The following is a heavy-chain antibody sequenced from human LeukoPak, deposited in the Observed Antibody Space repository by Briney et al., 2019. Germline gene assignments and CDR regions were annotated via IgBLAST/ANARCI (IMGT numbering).Heavy chain of an antibody. J-gene: IGHJ6*02. CDR2: ISSSGSTI. D-gene: IGHD4-4*01. Sequence: TGGSLRLSCAASGFTFSDYYMSWIRQAPGKGLEWVSYISSSGSTIYYADSVKGRFTISRDNAKNSLYLQMNSLRAEDTAVYYCARDPVTQHYYYYGMDVWGQGTTVTVPS. CDR1: GFTFSDYY. V-gene: IGHV3-11*01. CDR3: ARDPVTQHYYYYGMDV.